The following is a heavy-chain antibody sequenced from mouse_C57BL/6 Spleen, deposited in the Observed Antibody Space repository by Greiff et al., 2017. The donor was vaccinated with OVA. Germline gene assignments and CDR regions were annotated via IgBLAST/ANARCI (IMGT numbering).Heavy chain of an antibody. CDR2: INPNNGGT. CDR3: ARRGYYYAMDY. Sequence: EVQLQPSGPELVKPGASVQMSCKASGYTFTDYNMPWVKQSHGKSLEWIGYINPNNGGTSFNQKFKGKATLTVNQSSSTAYMELRSLTSEDSAVYYCARRGYYYAMDYWGQGTSVTVSS. CDR1: GYTFTDYN. V-gene: IGHV1-22*01. J-gene: IGHJ4*01.